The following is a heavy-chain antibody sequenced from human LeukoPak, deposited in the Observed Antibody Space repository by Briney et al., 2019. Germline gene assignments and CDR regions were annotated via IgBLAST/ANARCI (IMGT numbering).Heavy chain of an antibody. CDR1: GGSFSGYY. Sequence: PSETLSLTCAVYGGSFSGYYWSWIRQPPGKGLERIGEINHSGSTNYNPSLKSRVTISVDTSKNQFSLKLSSVTAADTAVYYCARSLEEEQQLVPGLDSWGQGTLVTVSS. J-gene: IGHJ4*02. CDR3: ARSLEEEQQLVPGLDS. D-gene: IGHD6-13*01. V-gene: IGHV4-34*01. CDR2: INHSGST.